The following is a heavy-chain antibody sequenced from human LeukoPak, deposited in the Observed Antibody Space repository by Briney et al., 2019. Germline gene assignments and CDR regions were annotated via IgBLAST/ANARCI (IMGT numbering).Heavy chain of an antibody. CDR2: IDTNTGNP. Sequence: ASVKVSCKASGYTFTGYYMHWVRHAPGQGLQWMGWIDTNTGNPTYVQAFTGRFVFSFDTSVSTAYLQISSLKAEDTAVYYCARELGGIRSWFDPWGQGTLVTVSS. CDR3: ARELGGIRSWFDP. CDR1: GYTFTGYY. V-gene: IGHV7-4-1*02. D-gene: IGHD4-23*01. J-gene: IGHJ5*02.